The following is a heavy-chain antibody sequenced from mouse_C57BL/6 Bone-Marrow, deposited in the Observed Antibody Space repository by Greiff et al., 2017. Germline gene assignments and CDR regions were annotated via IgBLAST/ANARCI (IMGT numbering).Heavy chain of an antibody. J-gene: IGHJ4*01. CDR1: GFSLTSYG. CDR3: AKNPYYYGSSWAMDY. V-gene: IGHV2-5*01. Sequence: QVQLKESGPGLVQPSQSLSITCTVSGFSLTSYGVHWVRQSPGKGLEWLGVIWRGGSTDYNAAFMSRLSITKDNSKSQVFFKMNSLQADDTAIYYCAKNPYYYGSSWAMDYWGQGTSVTVSS. CDR2: IWRGGST. D-gene: IGHD1-1*01.